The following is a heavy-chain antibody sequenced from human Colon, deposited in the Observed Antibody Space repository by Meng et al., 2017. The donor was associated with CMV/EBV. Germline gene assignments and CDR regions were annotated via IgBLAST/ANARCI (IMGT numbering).Heavy chain of an antibody. CDR1: GGTFDTST. V-gene: IGHV1-69*12. CDR3: AQGKQAGFDL. D-gene: IGHD6-13*01. Sequence: QVEVVRAGAEVQKPGSWVTVSCKALGGTFDTSTLDWVRQGPGQGHECMGGIIPMFGSPSSSQKFRGRVTITADELEVNSLGSEDTAVYYCAQGKQAGFDLWGQGTLVTVSS. J-gene: IGHJ5*02. CDR2: IIPMFGSP.